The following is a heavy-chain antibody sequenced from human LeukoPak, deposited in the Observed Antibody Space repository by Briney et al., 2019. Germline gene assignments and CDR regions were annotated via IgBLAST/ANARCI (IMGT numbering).Heavy chain of an antibody. D-gene: IGHD2-2*01. J-gene: IGHJ5*02. V-gene: IGHV4-31*03. CDR1: GASFSSGDQY. CDR3: ARYGGYCSSTSCYLVNWFDP. Sequence: SQTLSLTCTVSGASFSSGDQYWSWIRQHPGKGLEWIGYIYYSGSTYYNPSLKSRVTISVDTSKNQFSLKLSSVTAADTAVYYCARYGGYCSSTSCYLVNWFDPWGQGTLVTVSS. CDR2: IYYSGST.